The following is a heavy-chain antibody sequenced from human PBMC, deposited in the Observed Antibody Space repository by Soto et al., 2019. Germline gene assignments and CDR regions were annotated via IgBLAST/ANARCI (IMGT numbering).Heavy chain of an antibody. CDR1: EFTFSSYS. V-gene: IGHV3-48*02. Sequence: EVQLVESGGGLVQPGGSLRLSCAAFEFTFSSYSMNWVRQAPGKGLEWISYTSSSSSSINYADSVKGRFTISRDNAKNSLYLQMNSLRDEDTAVYYCARGTHSTSWLIDSCGQGTLVTVSS. CDR3: ARGTHSTSWLIDS. J-gene: IGHJ4*02. CDR2: TSSSSSSI. D-gene: IGHD6-13*01.